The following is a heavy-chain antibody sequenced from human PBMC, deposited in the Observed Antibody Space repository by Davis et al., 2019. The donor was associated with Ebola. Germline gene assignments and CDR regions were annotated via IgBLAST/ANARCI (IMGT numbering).Heavy chain of an antibody. V-gene: IGHV3-23*01. J-gene: IGHJ4*02. D-gene: IGHD3-10*01. Sequence: GGSLRLSCAASGFVFSSYGMSWVRQAPGKGLEWVSAISSRGGTTHYGDSVAGRFTISRDNSKYTLYLQMNSLTADDTAIYYCARLSSDYYGAGDYSHFDDWGQGTLVTVSS. CDR2: ISSRGGTT. CDR3: ARLSSDYYGAGDYSHFDD. CDR1: GFVFSSYG.